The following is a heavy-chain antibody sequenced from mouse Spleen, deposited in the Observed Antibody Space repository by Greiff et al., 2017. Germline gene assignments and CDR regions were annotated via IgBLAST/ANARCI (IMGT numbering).Heavy chain of an antibody. D-gene: IGHD2-4*01. CDR3: ARTMITGGFAY. CDR1: GFTFSDYG. J-gene: IGHJ3*01. Sequence: EVHLVESGGGLVKPGGSLKLSCAASGFTFSDYGMHWVRQAPEKGLEWVAYISSGSSTIYYADTVKGRFTISRDNAKNTLFLQMTSLRSEDTAMYYCARTMITGGFAYWGQGTLVTVSA. V-gene: IGHV5-17*01. CDR2: ISSGSSTI.